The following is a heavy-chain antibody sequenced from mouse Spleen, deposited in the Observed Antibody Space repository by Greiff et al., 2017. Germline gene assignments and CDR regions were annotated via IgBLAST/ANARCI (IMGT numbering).Heavy chain of an antibody. CDR1: GYTFTDYY. CDR2: INPNNGGT. D-gene: IGHD1-1*01. Sequence: EVQLQQSGPELVKPGASVKISCKASGYTFTDYYMNWVKQSHGKSLEWIGDINPNNGGTSYNQKFKGKATLTVDKSSSTAYMELRSLTSEDSAVYYCARNYGSRLFAYWGQGTLVTVSA. V-gene: IGHV1-26*01. CDR3: ARNYGSRLFAY. J-gene: IGHJ3*01.